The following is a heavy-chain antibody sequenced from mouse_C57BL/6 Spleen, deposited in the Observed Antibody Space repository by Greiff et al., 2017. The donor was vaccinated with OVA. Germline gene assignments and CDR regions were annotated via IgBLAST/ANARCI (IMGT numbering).Heavy chain of an antibody. CDR1: GFTFSSYG. CDR3: ARRCDYAGYAMDY. D-gene: IGHD2-4*01. V-gene: IGHV5-6*02. J-gene: IGHJ4*01. CDR2: ISSGGSYT. Sequence: DVKLVESGGDLVKPGGSLKLSCAASGFTFSSYGMSWVRQTPDKRLEWVATISSGGSYTYYPDSVKGRFTISRDNAKNTLYLQMSSLKSEDTAMYYCARRCDYAGYAMDYWGQGTSVTVSS.